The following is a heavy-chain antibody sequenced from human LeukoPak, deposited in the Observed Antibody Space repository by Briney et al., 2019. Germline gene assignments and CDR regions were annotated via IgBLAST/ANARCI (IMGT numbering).Heavy chain of an antibody. CDR3: ARDAGWRLLDY. J-gene: IGHJ4*02. CDR2: IGGDGRRK. CDR1: GFTISNNY. D-gene: IGHD6-25*01. V-gene: IGHV3-7*01. Sequence: GGSLRLSCAASGFTISNNYIRWLRQAPGKGLEWLANIGGDGRRKFYEDSVEGRFTISRDNAESSLYLQMNNLRVEDTAVYYCARDAGWRLLDYWGRGTQVTVSS.